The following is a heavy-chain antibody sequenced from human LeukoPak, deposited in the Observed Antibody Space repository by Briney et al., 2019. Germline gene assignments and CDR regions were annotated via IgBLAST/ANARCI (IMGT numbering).Heavy chain of an antibody. V-gene: IGHV4-34*01. CDR1: GGSFSGYY. CDR2: INHSGST. J-gene: IGHJ4*02. D-gene: IGHD3-22*01. CDR3: ARALDYYDSSGYYGLDY. Sequence: SETLSLTCAVYGGSFSGYYWSWIRQPPGKGLEWIGEINHSGSTNYNPSLKSRVTISVDTSKNQFSLKLSSVTAAGTAVYYCARALDYYDSSGYYGLDYWGQGTLVTVSS.